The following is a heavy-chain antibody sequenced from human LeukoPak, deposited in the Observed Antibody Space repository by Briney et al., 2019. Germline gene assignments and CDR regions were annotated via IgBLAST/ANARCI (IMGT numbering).Heavy chain of an antibody. Sequence: GGSLRLSCAASGFTFSSYWMHWVRQAPGKGLVWVSRINIDGSSTSYADSVKGRFTISRGNAKNTLYLRMNSLRAEDTAVYYCARDWGHHSLVATIPVYYYYGMDVWGQGTTVTVSS. CDR1: GFTFSSYW. CDR3: ARDWGHHSLVATIPVYYYYGMDV. D-gene: IGHD5-12*01. V-gene: IGHV3-74*01. CDR2: INIDGSST. J-gene: IGHJ6*02.